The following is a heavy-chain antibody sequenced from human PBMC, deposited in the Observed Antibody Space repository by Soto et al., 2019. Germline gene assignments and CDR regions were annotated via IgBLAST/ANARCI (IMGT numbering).Heavy chain of an antibody. CDR1: GFTFISYA. J-gene: IGHJ4*02. CDR3: AKGGYSHGYIDH. CDR2: ITSSGATT. D-gene: IGHD5-18*01. Sequence: EVQLLESGGGLVQPGGSLRLSCAASGFTFISYAMSWVRQAPGKGLEWVSSITSSGATTYYADSVKGRFIISRDNSKNTVHLQMNSLRAEDTAVYYCAKGGYSHGYIDHWGQGTLVTVSS. V-gene: IGHV3-23*01.